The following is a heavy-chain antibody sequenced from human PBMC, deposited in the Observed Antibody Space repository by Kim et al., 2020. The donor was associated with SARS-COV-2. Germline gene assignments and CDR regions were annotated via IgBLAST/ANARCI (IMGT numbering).Heavy chain of an antibody. D-gene: IGHD3-22*01. CDR1: GFTVSSNY. CDR2: IHSSGTT. Sequence: GGSLRLSCAVSGFTVSSNYMSWVRQAPGKGLEWVSVIHSSGTTYYADSVKGRFTISRDNSKNTVFLQMNSLRAEDTAVYYCARALFYYESGGFGGQGTLVTVSS. V-gene: IGHV3-53*01. J-gene: IGHJ4*02. CDR3: ARALFYYESGGF.